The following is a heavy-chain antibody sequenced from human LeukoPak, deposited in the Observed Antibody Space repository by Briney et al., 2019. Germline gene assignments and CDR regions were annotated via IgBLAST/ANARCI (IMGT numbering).Heavy chain of an antibody. CDR2: IYYSGST. V-gene: IGHV4-59*01. CDR3: ARGLAYAPSLDC. D-gene: IGHD2-8*01. CDR1: GGSISSYY. Sequence: SETLSLTCTVSGGSISSYYWSWIRQPPGKGLEWIGYIYYSGSTNYNPSLKSRVTISVDTSKNQFSLKLSSVTAADTAVYYCARGLAYAPSLDCWGQGTLVTVSS. J-gene: IGHJ4*02.